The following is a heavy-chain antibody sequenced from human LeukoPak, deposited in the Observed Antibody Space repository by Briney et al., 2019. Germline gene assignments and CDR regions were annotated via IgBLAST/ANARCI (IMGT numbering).Heavy chain of an antibody. V-gene: IGHV1-18*01. CDR2: ISAYNGNT. CDR1: GYTFTSYG. Sequence: ASVKVSCKASGYTFTSYGISWVRQAPGQGLEWMGWISAYNGNTNYAQKLQGRVTMTTDTSTSTAYMELRSLRSDDTAVYYCARGYCSGGSCYSLDYWGQGTLVTVSS. J-gene: IGHJ4*02. CDR3: ARGYCSGGSCYSLDY. D-gene: IGHD2-15*01.